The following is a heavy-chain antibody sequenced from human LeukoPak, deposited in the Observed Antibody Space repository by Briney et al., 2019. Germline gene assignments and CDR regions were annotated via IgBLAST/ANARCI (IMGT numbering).Heavy chain of an antibody. Sequence: SETLSLTCAVSGGSISSSNWWSWVRQPPGKGLEWIGEIYHSGSTNYNPSLKSRVTISADKSKNQFSLKLSSVTAADTAVYYCAREGYDSSGYSAYWGQGTLVTVSS. CDR1: GGSISSSNW. V-gene: IGHV4-4*02. D-gene: IGHD3-22*01. CDR2: IYHSGST. J-gene: IGHJ4*02. CDR3: AREGYDSSGYSAY.